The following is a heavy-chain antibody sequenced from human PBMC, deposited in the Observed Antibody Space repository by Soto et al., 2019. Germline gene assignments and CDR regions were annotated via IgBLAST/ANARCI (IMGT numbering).Heavy chain of an antibody. V-gene: IGHV3-23*01. CDR3: PTEPGLRVYLPVSAFLLTRSSDL. CDR2: ISGSGSST. Sequence: TPGKGLAWVSAISGSGSSTDHPDSVKGRFTISRANSKNTVYLQMNSLRAEDTAVFFFPTEPGLRVYLPVSAFLLTRSSDL. J-gene: IGHJ2*01. D-gene: IGHD3-3*01.